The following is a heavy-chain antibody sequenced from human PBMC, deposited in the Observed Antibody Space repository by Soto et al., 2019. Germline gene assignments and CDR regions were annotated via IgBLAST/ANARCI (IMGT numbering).Heavy chain of an antibody. CDR2: MNPSGGST. CDR1: GYTFTSYD. J-gene: IGHJ6*03. CDR3: AKGGSRSYYYYMDV. D-gene: IGHD2-15*01. V-gene: IGHV1-8*01. Sequence: ASVKVSCKASGYTFTSYDINWVRQATGQGLEWMGRMNPSGGSTSYAQKFQGRDTMTRDTSKSTIYMEMSSLTSEDTAVYYCAKGGSRSYYYYMDVWGKGTTVTSP.